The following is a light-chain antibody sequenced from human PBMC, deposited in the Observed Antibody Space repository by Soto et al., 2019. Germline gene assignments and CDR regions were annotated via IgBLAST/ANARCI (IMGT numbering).Light chain of an antibody. CDR3: QQFNKWPRT. CDR1: PSVSSSY. V-gene: IGKV3D-20*02. Sequence: ELVLTQSPGTLSLSPGERATLSCRASPSVSSSYLTWYQQKPGQAPRLLIFDASSRATGISDRFSGSGSGTDFTLTISRLEPEDFAIYYCQQFNKWPRTFGQGTRVEIK. CDR2: DAS. J-gene: IGKJ1*01.